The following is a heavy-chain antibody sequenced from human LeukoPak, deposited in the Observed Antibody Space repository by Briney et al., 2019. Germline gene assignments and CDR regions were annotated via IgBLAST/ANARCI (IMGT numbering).Heavy chain of an antibody. CDR1: GFTFDKAW. D-gene: IGHD6-13*01. CDR3: ARLKGYSSSPYYFDY. V-gene: IGHV3-48*03. J-gene: IGHJ4*02. Sequence: GGSLRLSCAASGFTFDKAWMNWVRQAPGKGLEWVSYISSSGSTIYYADSVKGRFTISRDNAKNSLYLQMNSLRAEDTAVYYCARLKGYSSSPYYFDYWGQGTLVTVSS. CDR2: ISSSGSTI.